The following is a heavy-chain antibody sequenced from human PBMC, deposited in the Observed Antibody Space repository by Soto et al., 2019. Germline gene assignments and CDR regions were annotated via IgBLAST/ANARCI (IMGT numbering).Heavy chain of an antibody. V-gene: IGHV4-39*07. Sequence: PSETLSLTCTVSGGSISGYYWAWVRQPPGKGLEWIGSIFYSGSTYYNPSLKSRVTISVDTSKNQFSLKLSSVTAADTAVYYCARGKYYYDSSGYPDFDYWGQGTLVTVSS. CDR1: GGSISGYY. CDR2: IFYSGST. J-gene: IGHJ4*02. CDR3: ARGKYYYDSSGYPDFDY. D-gene: IGHD3-22*01.